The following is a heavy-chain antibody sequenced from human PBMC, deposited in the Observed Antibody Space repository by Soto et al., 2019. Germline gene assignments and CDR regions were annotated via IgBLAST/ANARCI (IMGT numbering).Heavy chain of an antibody. CDR1: GYTFTSYY. J-gene: IGHJ5*02. CDR3: ARSNCFGSGGCPRWSDP. D-gene: IGHD3-10*01. Sequence: QVQLVQSGAEVKKPGASVKVSCKASGYTFTSYYMHWVRQAPGQGLEWMGIINPSGGSTNYPKKVQGRVTMTRDTSTSTVYMELSSLRSEDTAVYYCARSNCFGSGGCPRWSDPWGQGTLVIVSS. CDR2: INPSGGST. V-gene: IGHV1-46*03.